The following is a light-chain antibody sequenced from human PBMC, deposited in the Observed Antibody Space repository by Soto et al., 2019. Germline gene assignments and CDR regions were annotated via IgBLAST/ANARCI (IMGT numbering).Light chain of an antibody. V-gene: IGKV3-15*01. J-gene: IGKJ5*01. CDR2: GAS. CDR3: QQYNNWHPIT. Sequence: TPSPGTLSTSPCASSPLSCRPSQSVTSSYFAWYQQKPGQAPRLLIYGASTRATGIPARFSGSGSGTEFTLTISSLQSEDFAVYYCQQYNNWHPITFGQGTRLEI. CDR1: QSVTSSY.